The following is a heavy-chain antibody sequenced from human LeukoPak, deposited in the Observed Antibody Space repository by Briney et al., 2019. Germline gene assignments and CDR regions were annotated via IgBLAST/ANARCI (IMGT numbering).Heavy chain of an antibody. CDR2: INTDGSST. J-gene: IGHJ4*02. CDR1: GFTFSSYW. CDR3: VRGIRVTAFDY. Sequence: GGSLRLSCAASGFTFSSYWMHWVRQVPGRGLVWVSRINTDGSSTNYADSVKVRFTISRDNAKNTLNLKMNSVKAEDTDIYYCVRGIRVTAFDYWGQGTLVTVSS. V-gene: IGHV3-74*01. D-gene: IGHD2-21*02.